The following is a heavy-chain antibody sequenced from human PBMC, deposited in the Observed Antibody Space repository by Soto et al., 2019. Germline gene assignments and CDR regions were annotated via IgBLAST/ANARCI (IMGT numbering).Heavy chain of an antibody. CDR1: GFTFSSYA. J-gene: IGHJ4*02. V-gene: IGHV3-23*01. CDR3: AKDKMEQWLVGGYFDY. D-gene: IGHD6-19*01. CDR2: IINSGVST. Sequence: GGSLRLSCAASGFTFSSYAMSWVRQAPGKGLEWVSAIINSGVSTYYADSVRGRFTISRDNSKNTLYLQMNSLRAEDTAVYYCAKDKMEQWLVGGYFDYWGQGTLVTVSS.